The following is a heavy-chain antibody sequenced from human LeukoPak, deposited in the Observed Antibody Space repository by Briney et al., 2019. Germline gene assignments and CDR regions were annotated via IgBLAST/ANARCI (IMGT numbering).Heavy chain of an antibody. D-gene: IGHD2-21*02. CDR3: AMAFCGGDCYSRLYYFDY. Sequence: SETLSLTCAVYGGSFSGYYWSWIRQPPGKGLEWIGYIYYSGSTYYNPSLKSRVTISVDTSKNQFSLKLSSVTAADTAVYYCAMAFCGGDCYSRLYYFDYWGQGTLVTVSS. V-gene: IGHV4-59*06. CDR2: IYYSGST. J-gene: IGHJ4*02. CDR1: GGSFSGYY.